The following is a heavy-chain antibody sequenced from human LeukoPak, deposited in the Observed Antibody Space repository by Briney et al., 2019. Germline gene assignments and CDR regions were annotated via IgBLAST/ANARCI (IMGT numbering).Heavy chain of an antibody. D-gene: IGHD3-10*01. CDR2: IYYSGST. CDR1: GGSISSYY. Sequence: SETLSLTCTVSGGSISSYYWSWIRQPPGKGLEWIGYIYYSGSTNYNPSLKSRVTISVDTSKNQFSLKLSSVTAADTAVYYCARATYYYGSGSYYKALPLFDPWGQGTLVTVSS. CDR3: ARATYYYGSGSYYKALPLFDP. J-gene: IGHJ5*02. V-gene: IGHV4-59*01.